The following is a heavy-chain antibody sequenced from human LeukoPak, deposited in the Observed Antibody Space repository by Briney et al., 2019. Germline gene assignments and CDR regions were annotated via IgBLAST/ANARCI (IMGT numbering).Heavy chain of an antibody. D-gene: IGHD3-10*01. CDR2: INPRDGGT. CDR1: GYSITSYY. V-gene: IGHV1-46*01. J-gene: IGHJ5*02. CDR3: ARDYISMDRGVIRFDP. Sequence: ASVKVSCNASGYSITSYYMHWVRQAPGQGLDWVGVINPRDGGTTYAQKFQGRVTMTTDMSTSTVYMELSSLRIEDTAVYYCARDYISMDRGVIRFDPWGQGTLVTVSS.